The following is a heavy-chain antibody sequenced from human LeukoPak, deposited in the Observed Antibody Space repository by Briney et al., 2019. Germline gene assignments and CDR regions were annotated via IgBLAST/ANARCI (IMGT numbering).Heavy chain of an antibody. CDR2: IYYSGCT. V-gene: IGHV4-39*01. CDR1: GGSISSSSYY. D-gene: IGHD3-22*01. Sequence: SETLSLTCTVSGGSISSSSYYWGWIRQPPGKGLEWIGSIYYSGCTYYNPSLKSRVTISVDTSKNQFSLKLSSVTAADTAVYYCARHKYYYDSSGYYHTEDFQHWGQGTLVTVSS. CDR3: ARHKYYYDSSGYYHTEDFQH. J-gene: IGHJ1*01.